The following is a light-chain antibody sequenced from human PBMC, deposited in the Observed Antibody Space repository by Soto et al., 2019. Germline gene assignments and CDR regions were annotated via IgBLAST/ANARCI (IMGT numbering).Light chain of an antibody. CDR1: QSVSSSY. CDR2: GAS. V-gene: IGKV3-20*01. J-gene: IGKJ4*01. Sequence: ETVLTQSPGTLSLSPGERATLSCRASQSVSSSYLAWYQQKPGLAPRLLIYGASSRATGIPDKFSGSGSGTDFTLTISRLEPEDFAVYYCQQYGSSPLTFGGGTKVDIK. CDR3: QQYGSSPLT.